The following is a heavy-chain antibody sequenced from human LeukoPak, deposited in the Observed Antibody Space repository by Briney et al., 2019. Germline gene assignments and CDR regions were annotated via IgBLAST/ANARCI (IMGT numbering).Heavy chain of an antibody. D-gene: IGHD3-9*01. J-gene: IGHJ5*02. CDR3: ARASEGIGYFDT. V-gene: IGHV4-59*01. CDR2: IYHNGRT. Sequence: PSETLSLTCTVSGASFSNDYWSWVRQAPGKGLEWIGYIYHNGRTNYNPSLKSRITMSIDTSQKKLSLKVISVTAADTAVYYCARASEGIGYFDTWARGSLVTVSS. CDR1: GASFSNDY.